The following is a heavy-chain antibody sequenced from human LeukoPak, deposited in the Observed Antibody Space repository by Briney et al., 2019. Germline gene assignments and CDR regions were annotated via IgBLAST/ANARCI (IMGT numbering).Heavy chain of an antibody. J-gene: IGHJ4*02. CDR3: ARTVEMATNSHDY. Sequence: ASVKVSCKASGYTFTGYYIHWVRQAPGQGLEWMGRINPNSGGTNYAQKVQGRVTMTRDTSISTAYMELSRLRSDDTAVYYCARTVEMATNSHDYWGQGTLVTVSS. D-gene: IGHD5-24*01. V-gene: IGHV1-2*06. CDR2: INPNSGGT. CDR1: GYTFTGYY.